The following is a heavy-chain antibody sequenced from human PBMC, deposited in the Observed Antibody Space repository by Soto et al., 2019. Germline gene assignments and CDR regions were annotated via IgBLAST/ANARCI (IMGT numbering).Heavy chain of an antibody. CDR1: GFTFSSYG. V-gene: IGHV3-33*01. J-gene: IGHJ4*02. Sequence: GGSLRLSCAASGFTFSSYGMHWVRQAPGKGLEWVAVIWYDGSNKYYADSVKGRFTISRDNSKNTLYLQMNSLRAEDTAVYYCARDNFMFLAGLGADYWGQGTLVTLSS. CDR2: IWYDGSNK. CDR3: ARDNFMFLAGLGADY. D-gene: IGHD3-10*02.